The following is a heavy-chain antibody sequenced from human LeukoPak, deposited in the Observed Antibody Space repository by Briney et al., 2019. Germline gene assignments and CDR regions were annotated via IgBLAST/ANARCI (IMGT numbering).Heavy chain of an antibody. J-gene: IGHJ1*01. CDR2: IKTDGSEK. Sequence: GGSLRLSCGGSGFTFSNYWMGWVRQAPGKGLQWVANIKTDGSEKYYVDSVKGRFTISRDNAKNSLYLQMNSLRAEDTAVYYCATYSSLNRREFQYWGQGTLLTVSS. D-gene: IGHD3-22*01. V-gene: IGHV3-7*01. CDR3: ATYSSLNRREFQY. CDR1: GFTFSNYW.